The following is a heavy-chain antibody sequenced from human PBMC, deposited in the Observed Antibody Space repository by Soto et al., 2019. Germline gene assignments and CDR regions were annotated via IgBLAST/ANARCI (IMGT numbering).Heavy chain of an antibody. J-gene: IGHJ6*02. D-gene: IGHD5-12*01. CDR3: ATPVDPSYYYGMDV. V-gene: IGHV1-24*01. CDR1: GYTLTELS. Sequence: ASVKVSCKVSGYTLTELSMHWVRQAPGKGLEWMGGFDPEDGETIYAQKFQGRVTMTEDTSTDTAYMELSSLRSEDTAVYYCATPVDPSYYYGMDVWGQGTKVTVSS. CDR2: FDPEDGET.